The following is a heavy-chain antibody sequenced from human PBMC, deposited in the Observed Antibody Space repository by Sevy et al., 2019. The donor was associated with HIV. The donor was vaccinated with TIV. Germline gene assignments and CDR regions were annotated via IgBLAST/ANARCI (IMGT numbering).Heavy chain of an antibody. J-gene: IGHJ6*02. CDR1: GFTFSSYG. Sequence: GGSLRLSCAASGFTFSSYGMHWVRQAPGKGLEWVAVISYDGSNKYYADSVKGRFTISRDNSKNTLYLQMNSLRAEDTAVYYCAKDGWWLRRRPYYYCGMDVWGQGTTVTVSS. CDR3: AKDGWWLRRRPYYYCGMDV. V-gene: IGHV3-30*18. CDR2: ISYDGSNK. D-gene: IGHD5-12*01.